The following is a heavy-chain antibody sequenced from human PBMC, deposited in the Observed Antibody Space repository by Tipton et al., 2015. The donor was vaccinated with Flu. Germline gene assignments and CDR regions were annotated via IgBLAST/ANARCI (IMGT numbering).Heavy chain of an antibody. CDR2: IYPGDSDT. CDR3: ARMGGWGNFRDGYNYGDY. V-gene: IGHV5-51*01. J-gene: IGHJ4*02. CDR1: GYSFTSYW. D-gene: IGHD5-24*01. Sequence: QLVQSGAEVKKPGESLKISCKGSGYSFTSYWIGWVRQMPGKGLEWMGIIYPGDSDTRYSPSFQGQVTISADKSISTAYLQWSSLKASDPAMYYCARMGGWGNFRDGYNYGDYWGQGTLVTVSS.